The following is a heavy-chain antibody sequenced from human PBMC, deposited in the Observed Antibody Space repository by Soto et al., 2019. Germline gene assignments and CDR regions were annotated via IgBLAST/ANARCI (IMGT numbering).Heavy chain of an antibody. Sequence: SETLSLTCGVSGCSVSSTYWWSWVRQPPGKGLEWIGEIYHSGSANYNPSLKSRVTISVDNSKNQFSLNLNSVTAADTAVYYCARYNAASGTYYFDYWGQGTLVTVSS. D-gene: IGHD6-13*01. CDR1: GCSVSSTYW. V-gene: IGHV4-4*02. CDR3: ARYNAASGTYYFDY. J-gene: IGHJ4*02. CDR2: IYHSGSA.